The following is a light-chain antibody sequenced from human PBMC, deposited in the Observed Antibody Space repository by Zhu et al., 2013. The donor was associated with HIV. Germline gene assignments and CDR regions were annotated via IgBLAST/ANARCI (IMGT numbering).Light chain of an antibody. V-gene: IGKV3-15*01. CDR3: QQYDNWPPWT. Sequence: EIVLTQSPATLSVSPGERDTLSCRASQSVGSNLAWYQQKPGQAPRLLIYGASTRTTGVPARFSGSGSGTQFALTISSLQSEDFAVYYCQQYDNWPPWTFGQGTKVEIK. CDR2: GAS. J-gene: IGKJ1*01. CDR1: QSVGSN.